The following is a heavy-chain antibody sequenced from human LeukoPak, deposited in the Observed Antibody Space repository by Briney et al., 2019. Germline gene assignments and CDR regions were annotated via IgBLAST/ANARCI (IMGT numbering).Heavy chain of an antibody. CDR1: GGSISSGGYY. D-gene: IGHD6-13*01. J-gene: IGHJ3*02. Sequence: TLSLTCTVSGGSISSGGYYWSWIRQPPGKGLEWIGYIYHSGSTYYNPSLKSRVTISVDRSKNQFSLKLSSVTAADTAVYYCARWSLGQQLRAFDIWGQGTMVTVSS. V-gene: IGHV4-30-2*01. CDR2: IYHSGST. CDR3: ARWSLGQQLRAFDI.